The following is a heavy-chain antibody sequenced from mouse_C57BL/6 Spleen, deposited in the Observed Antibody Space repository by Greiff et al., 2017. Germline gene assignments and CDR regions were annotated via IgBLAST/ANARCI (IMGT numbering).Heavy chain of an antibody. J-gene: IGHJ3*01. CDR3: TTSYGSSPFAY. V-gene: IGHV14-1*01. D-gene: IGHD1-1*01. CDR2: IDPEDGDT. CDR1: GFNIKDYY. Sequence: EVKLQESGAELVRPGASVKLSCTASGFNIKDYYMHWVKQRPEQGLEWIGRIDPEDGDTEYAPKFQGKATMTADTSSNTAYLQLSSLTSEDTAVYYCTTSYGSSPFAYWGQGTLVTVSA.